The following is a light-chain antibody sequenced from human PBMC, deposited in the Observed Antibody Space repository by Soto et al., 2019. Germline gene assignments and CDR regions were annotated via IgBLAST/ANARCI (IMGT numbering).Light chain of an antibody. Sequence: EIVLTQSPGTLSLSPGDRATLSCRASQSVSSSYLAWYQQKPGQAPRLLIYDASSRATGIPDRFSGSGSGTDFTLTISRLEPEDVAVYYCQQYGSSPYTFGQGTKLEIK. J-gene: IGKJ2*01. CDR2: DAS. CDR3: QQYGSSPYT. CDR1: QSVSSSY. V-gene: IGKV3-20*01.